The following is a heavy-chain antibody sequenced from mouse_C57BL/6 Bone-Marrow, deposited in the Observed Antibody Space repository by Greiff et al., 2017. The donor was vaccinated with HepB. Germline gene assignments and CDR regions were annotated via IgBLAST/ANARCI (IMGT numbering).Heavy chain of an antibody. V-gene: IGHV1-47*01. CDR1: GYTFTTYP. J-gene: IGHJ3*01. CDR2: FHPYNDDT. D-gene: IGHD1-1*01. Sequence: VQLQESGAELVKPGASVKMSCKASGYTFTTYPIEWMKQNHGKSLEWIGNFHPYNDDTKYNEKFKGKATLTVEKSSSTVYLELSRLTSDDSAVYYCARGGYGSSPWFAYWGQGTLVTVSA. CDR3: ARGGYGSSPWFAY.